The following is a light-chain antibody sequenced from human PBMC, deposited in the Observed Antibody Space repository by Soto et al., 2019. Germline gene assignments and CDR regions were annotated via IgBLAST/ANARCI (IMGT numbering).Light chain of an antibody. CDR3: QESYSTQYT. V-gene: IGKV1-39*01. CDR1: QNINTY. CDR2: AAS. J-gene: IGKJ2*01. Sequence: DVQLTQSPSSLSASVGDRVTISCRASQNINTYLNWYQHKPGKAPNLLIYAASTVHTGVPLRFSGSGSGTDFTLTISSLESEGFATYYCQESYSTQYTFGQGTKLGI.